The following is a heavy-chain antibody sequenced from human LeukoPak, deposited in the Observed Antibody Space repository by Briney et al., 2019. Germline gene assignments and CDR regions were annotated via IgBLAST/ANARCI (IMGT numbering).Heavy chain of an antibody. CDR2: IIPILGIA. CDR1: GGTFSSYA. V-gene: IGHV1-69*04. J-gene: IGHJ4*02. CDR3: ARARNIAAAGSFDY. Sequence: VASVKVSCKASGGTFSSYAISWVRQAPGQGLEWMGRIIPILGIANYAQEFQGRVTITADKSTSTAYMELSSLRSEDTAVYYCARARNIAAAGSFDYWGQGTLVTVSS. D-gene: IGHD6-13*01.